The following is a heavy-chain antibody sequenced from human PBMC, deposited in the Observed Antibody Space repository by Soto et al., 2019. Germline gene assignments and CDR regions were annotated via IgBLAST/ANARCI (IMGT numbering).Heavy chain of an antibody. Sequence: QVQLQESGPGLVKPSETLSLTCTVSGDSISSFYWTWIRQPPGKGLEWVGYIFSSGSTNYNPSLKNRVTISVDKSENQFSLKLTSVTAADTAVYYCARVGYCSSTPCWPIGYFEYWGQGILVNVSS. V-gene: IGHV4-59*01. CDR2: IFSSGST. D-gene: IGHD2-2*01. CDR1: GDSISSFY. J-gene: IGHJ4*02. CDR3: ARVGYCSSTPCWPIGYFEY.